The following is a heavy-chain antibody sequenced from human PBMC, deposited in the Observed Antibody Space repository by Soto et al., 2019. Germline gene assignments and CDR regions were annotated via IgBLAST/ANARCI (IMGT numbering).Heavy chain of an antibody. Sequence: GGSLRLSCAASGFSFSRYAMSWVRQAPGKGLEWVSAISGSGGGTYYADSVKGRFTISRDNSKNTLYLQMNSLRAEDTAVYCCAKISTYYYYYYMDVWGKGTTVTVS. CDR2: ISGSGGGT. CDR1: GFSFSRYA. V-gene: IGHV3-23*01. J-gene: IGHJ6*03. D-gene: IGHD6-13*01. CDR3: AKISTYYYYYYMDV.